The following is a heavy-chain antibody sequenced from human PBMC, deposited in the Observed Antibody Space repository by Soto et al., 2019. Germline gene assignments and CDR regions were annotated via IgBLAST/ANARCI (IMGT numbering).Heavy chain of an antibody. V-gene: IGHV1-3*05. CDR3: ARAAVRGVIGWFDP. Sequence: QVQLVQSGAEEKKPGASVKVSCKASGYTFTSYAMHWVRQAPGQRLEWMGWINAGNGNTKYSLKFQGRVTITRDTPACTAYMELSSLRSEDTAVYSCARAAVRGVIGWFDPWGQGTLVTVSS. CDR1: GYTFTSYA. J-gene: IGHJ5*02. CDR2: INAGNGNT. D-gene: IGHD3-10*01.